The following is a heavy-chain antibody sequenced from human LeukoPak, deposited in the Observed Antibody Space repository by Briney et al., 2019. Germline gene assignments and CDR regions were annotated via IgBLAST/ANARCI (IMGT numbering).Heavy chain of an antibody. CDR3: ATLIVVAKRFGY. CDR1: GFTFSSYE. CDR2: ISYSGSNI. J-gene: IGHJ4*02. D-gene: IGHD3-22*01. V-gene: IGHV3-48*03. Sequence: GGSLRLSCAASGFTFSSYEMNWVRQAPGKGLEWLSYISYSGSNIYYADSVKGRFTISRDNAKNSLYLQMNSLRAEDTAVYYCATLIVVAKRFGYWGQGTLVTVSS.